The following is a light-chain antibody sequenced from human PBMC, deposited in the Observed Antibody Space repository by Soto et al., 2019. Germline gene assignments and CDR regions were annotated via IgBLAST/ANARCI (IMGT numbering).Light chain of an antibody. V-gene: IGKV3-15*01. CDR1: QSVRSN. CDR3: QQYNNWWT. CDR2: GAS. J-gene: IGKJ1*01. Sequence: EIVMTQSPATLSVSPGERVTLSCRASQSVRSNLAWYQQKPGQAPRLLIYGASTRATGLPSRFSGSGSGTDFTLTISSLQSEDFAVYYCQQYNNWWTFGQGTKVDIK.